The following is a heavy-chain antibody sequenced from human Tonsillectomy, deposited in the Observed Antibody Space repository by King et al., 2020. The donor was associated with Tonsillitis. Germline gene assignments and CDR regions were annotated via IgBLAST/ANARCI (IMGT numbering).Heavy chain of an antibody. D-gene: IGHD6-13*01. Sequence: VQLVQSGAEVKKPGASVKVSCKASGYTFTGYYIHWVRQAPGQGLEWMGWINPNSGGTNYAQKFQGRVTMTRDTSISTAYMDLNRLRSDDTAVYYCARDLPYSNHWSYYYYAMDVWGQGTTVTVSS. CDR3: ARDLPYSNHWSYYYYAMDV. J-gene: IGHJ6*02. CDR1: GYTFTGYY. CDR2: INPNSGGT. V-gene: IGHV1-2*02.